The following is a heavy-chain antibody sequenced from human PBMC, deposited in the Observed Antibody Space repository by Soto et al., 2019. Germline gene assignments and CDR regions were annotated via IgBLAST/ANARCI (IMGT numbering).Heavy chain of an antibody. V-gene: IGHV3-53*01. D-gene: IGHD3-22*01. J-gene: IGHJ4*02. CDR2: LYAGGT. Sequence: PGGSLRLSCAASGFTVSSSYMSWVRQAPGKGLEWVSVLYAGGTYYADSVKGRLTISRDVLQNTVYLQMNSLRADDTAVYYCAKVGAPYYYDYSGYYLDYWGQGTLVAASS. CDR1: GFTVSSSY. CDR3: AKVGAPYYYDYSGYYLDY.